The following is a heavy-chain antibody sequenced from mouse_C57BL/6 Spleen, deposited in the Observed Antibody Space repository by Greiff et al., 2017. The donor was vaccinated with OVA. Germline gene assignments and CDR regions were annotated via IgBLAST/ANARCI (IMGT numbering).Heavy chain of an antibody. V-gene: IGHV10-3*01. D-gene: IGHD1-1*01. CDR3: VRGEDYYGSSWGDYFDY. CDR2: IRSKSSNYAT. CDR1: GFTFNTYA. Sequence: EVMLVESGGGLVQPKGSLKLSCAASGFTFNTYAMHWVRQAPGKGLEWVARIRSKSSNYATYYADSVKDRFTISRDDSQSMLYLQMNNLKTEDTAMYYCVRGEDYYGSSWGDYFDYWGQGTTLTVSS. J-gene: IGHJ2*01.